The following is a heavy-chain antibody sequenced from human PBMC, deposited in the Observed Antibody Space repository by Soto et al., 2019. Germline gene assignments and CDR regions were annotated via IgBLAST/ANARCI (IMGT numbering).Heavy chain of an antibody. D-gene: IGHD2-15*01. CDR1: GGSISSSNW. J-gene: IGHJ5*02. CDR2: IYHSGST. Sequence: SETLSLTCAASGGSISSSNWWSWVRQPPGKGLEWIGEIYHSGSTNYNPSLKSRVTISVDKSKNQFSLKLSSVTAADTAVYYRASLDRRAATPAWGQGTLVTVSS. CDR3: ASLDRRAATPA. V-gene: IGHV4-4*02.